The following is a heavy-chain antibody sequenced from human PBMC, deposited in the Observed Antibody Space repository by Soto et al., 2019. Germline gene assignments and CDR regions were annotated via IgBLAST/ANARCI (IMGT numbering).Heavy chain of an antibody. V-gene: IGHV1-69*13. J-gene: IGHJ4*02. CDR3: ARVPYDFWSGYLSDY. CDR1: GGTFSSYA. D-gene: IGHD3-3*01. Sequence: SVKVSCKASGGTFSSYAISWVRQAPGQGLEWMGGIIPIFGTANYAQKFQGRVTITADESTSTAYMELSSLRSEDTAVYYCARVPYDFWSGYLSDYWGQGTLVTDSS. CDR2: IIPIFGTA.